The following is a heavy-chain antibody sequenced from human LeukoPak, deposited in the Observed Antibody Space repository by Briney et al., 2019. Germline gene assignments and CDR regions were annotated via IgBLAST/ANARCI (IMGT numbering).Heavy chain of an antibody. Sequence: SETLSLTCTVSGGSISSYYWSWIRQPAGKGLEWIGRIYTSGSTNYNPSLKSRVTMSVGTSKNQFSLKLSSVTAADTAVYYCASSGSYKGDDAFDIWGQGTMVTVSS. D-gene: IGHD1-26*01. CDR3: ASSGSYKGDDAFDI. CDR1: GGSISSYY. V-gene: IGHV4-4*07. CDR2: IYTSGST. J-gene: IGHJ3*02.